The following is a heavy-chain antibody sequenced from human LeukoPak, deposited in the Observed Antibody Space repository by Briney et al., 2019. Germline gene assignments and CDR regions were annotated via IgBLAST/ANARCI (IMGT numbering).Heavy chain of an antibody. D-gene: IGHD2-15*01. CDR3: AKDHGGGGYNWFDP. Sequence: PGGSLRLSCAASRFSFSSYGMHWVRQAPGKGLEWVAYLQYDRTNVQYADSVRGRFTISRDNSKNILYLQMNSLRAEDTAVYYCAKDHGGGGYNWFDPWGQGTLVTVSS. J-gene: IGHJ5*02. CDR2: LQYDRTNV. CDR1: RFSFSSYG. V-gene: IGHV3-30*02.